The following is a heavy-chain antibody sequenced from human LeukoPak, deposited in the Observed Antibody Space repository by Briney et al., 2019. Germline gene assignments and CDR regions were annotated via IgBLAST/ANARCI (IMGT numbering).Heavy chain of an antibody. CDR2: ISWNSDTI. CDR1: GFTFGDYA. Sequence: PGGSLRLSCAVSGFTFGDYAMHWVRQAPGKGLGLVSGISWNSDTISYADSLKGRFTISRDNAKNSLYLQMNSLRAEDTAVYYCARSADCTRTSCYAMDVWGKGTTVIVSS. J-gene: IGHJ6*04. CDR3: ARSADCTRTSCYAMDV. D-gene: IGHD2-2*01. V-gene: IGHV3-9*01.